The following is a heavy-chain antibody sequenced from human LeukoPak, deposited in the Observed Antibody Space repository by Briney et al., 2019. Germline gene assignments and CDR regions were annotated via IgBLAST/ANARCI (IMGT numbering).Heavy chain of an antibody. Sequence: GGSLRLSCAASGFTFSSYSMNWVRQAPGKRLEWVSSISSSSSYIYYADSVKGRFTISRDNAKNSLYLQMNSLRAEDTAVYYCASTYSSWLNFDYWGQGTLVTVSS. CDR2: ISSSSSYI. CDR1: GFTFSSYS. D-gene: IGHD6-13*01. J-gene: IGHJ4*02. CDR3: ASTYSSWLNFDY. V-gene: IGHV3-21*01.